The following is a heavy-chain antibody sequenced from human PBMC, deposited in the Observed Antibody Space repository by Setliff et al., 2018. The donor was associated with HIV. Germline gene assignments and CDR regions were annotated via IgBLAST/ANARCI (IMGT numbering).Heavy chain of an antibody. Sequence: GASVKVSCKASGYTFTSYAMHWVRQAPGQRLEWMGWINAGNGNTKYSQKFQGRVTITRDTSASAAYMELSSLRSGDTAVYYCARDPEAQIVVVPAYMDVWGKGTTVTVSS. D-gene: IGHD2-2*01. CDR1: GYTFTSYA. CDR3: ARDPEAQIVVVPAYMDV. CDR2: INAGNGNT. J-gene: IGHJ6*03. V-gene: IGHV1-3*01.